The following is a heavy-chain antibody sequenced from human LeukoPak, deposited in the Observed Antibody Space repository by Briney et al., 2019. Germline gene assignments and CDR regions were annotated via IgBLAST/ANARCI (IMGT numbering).Heavy chain of an antibody. Sequence: SETLSLTCTVSGDSISSGSYCWSWLRQPAGEGLEWIGRIYSSGRTHYSPSLKSRVAISVDTSKNRFSLRLSSVTAADTAVYYCARRGPYCSSASCSMGAPDYYYYMDVWGKGTTVTISS. D-gene: IGHD2-2*01. CDR2: IYSSGRT. J-gene: IGHJ6*03. CDR1: GDSISSGSYC. V-gene: IGHV4-61*02. CDR3: ARRGPYCSSASCSMGAPDYYYYMDV.